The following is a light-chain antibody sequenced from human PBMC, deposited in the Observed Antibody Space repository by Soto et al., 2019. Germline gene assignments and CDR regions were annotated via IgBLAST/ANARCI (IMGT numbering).Light chain of an antibody. J-gene: IGLJ3*02. CDR1: SSDVGSYNY. CDR2: EVT. V-gene: IGLV2-14*01. Sequence: QSALTQPASVSGSPGQSITISCTGTSSDVGSYNYVSWYQQHPGKAPKLMIYEVTYRPSGVSNRFSGSKSGNTASLTISGLQAEDEADYYCSSDTISSTVVFGGGTQLTVL. CDR3: SSDTISSTVV.